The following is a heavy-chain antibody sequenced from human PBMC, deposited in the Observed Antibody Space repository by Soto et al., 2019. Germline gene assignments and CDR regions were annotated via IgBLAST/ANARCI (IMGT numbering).Heavy chain of an antibody. CDR3: ARSMTTVGLKNYYYYGMDV. CDR1: GYTFTSYG. V-gene: IGHV1-18*01. J-gene: IGHJ6*02. D-gene: IGHD4-4*01. Sequence: ASVKVSCKASGYTFTSYGISWVRQAPGQGLEWMGWISAYYGNTNYAQKLQGRVTMTTDTSTSTAYMELRSLRSDDTAVYYCARSMTTVGLKNYYYYGMDVWGQGTTVTVSS. CDR2: ISAYYGNT.